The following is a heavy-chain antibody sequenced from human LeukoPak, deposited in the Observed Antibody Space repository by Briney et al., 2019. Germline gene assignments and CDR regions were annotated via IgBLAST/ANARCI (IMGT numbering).Heavy chain of an antibody. V-gene: IGHV3-48*03. D-gene: IGHD1-26*01. Sequence: GGSLRLSCAASGFTFSSYEMNWVRQAPGKGLEWVSYISSSGSTIYYADSVKGRLTISRDNAKNSLYLQMNSLRAEDTAVYYCARDASRRVGATIPGFDYWGQGTLVTVSS. CDR1: GFTFSSYE. J-gene: IGHJ4*02. CDR3: ARDASRRVGATIPGFDY. CDR2: ISSSGSTI.